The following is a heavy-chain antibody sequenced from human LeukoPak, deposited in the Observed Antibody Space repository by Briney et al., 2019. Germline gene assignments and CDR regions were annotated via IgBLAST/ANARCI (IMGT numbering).Heavy chain of an antibody. D-gene: IGHD6-13*01. CDR2: IKQDGSEK. CDR1: GFTFSSYW. CDR3: ARARVYSSSPFDY. V-gene: IGHV3-7*01. Sequence: GGSLRLSCAASGFTFSSYWMSWVRQAPGKGLEWVANIKQDGSEKYYVDSVKGRFTISRDNAKNSLYLQMNSLRAEDTAVYYCARARVYSSSPFDYWGQGTLVTVSS. J-gene: IGHJ4*02.